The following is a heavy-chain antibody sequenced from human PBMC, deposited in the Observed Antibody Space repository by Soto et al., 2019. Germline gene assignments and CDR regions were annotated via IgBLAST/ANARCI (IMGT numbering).Heavy chain of an antibody. V-gene: IGHV3-66*01. CDR2: IYSGGNT. J-gene: IGHJ3*02. D-gene: IGHD3-3*01. Sequence: VRQAPGKGLEWVSFIYSGGNTYYADSVKGRFTISRDNSKNMLYLQMNSLRVEDTAVYYCAREVRVRGFAFDIWGQGTMVTVSS. CDR3: AREVRVRGFAFDI.